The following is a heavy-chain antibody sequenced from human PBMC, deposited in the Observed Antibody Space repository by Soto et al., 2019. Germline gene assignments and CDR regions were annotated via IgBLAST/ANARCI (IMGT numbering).Heavy chain of an antibody. Sequence: QAQLEESGGGVVQPGTSLRLSCAASAFSFSSSGMHWVRQAPGKGLGWVAAIWDDGGNKYYADSVKGPFTISRDNYKDALCLQMNSLTAEDTALYYCARISASYFAALYDTCGPGTLVSVSS. CDR3: ARISASYFAALYDT. J-gene: IGHJ5*02. CDR2: IWDDGGNK. V-gene: IGHV3-33*01. D-gene: IGHD1-26*01. CDR1: AFSFSSSG.